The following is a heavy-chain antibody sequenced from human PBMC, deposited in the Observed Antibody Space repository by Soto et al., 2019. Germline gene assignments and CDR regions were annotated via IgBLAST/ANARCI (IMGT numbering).Heavy chain of an antibody. CDR2: IWHDGTNK. J-gene: IGHJ4*02. CDR3: ARPALLVTTFDY. D-gene: IGHD4-17*01. CDR1: GFTFSDYA. V-gene: IGHV3-33*01. Sequence: QEQLVESGGGVAQPGRSLRLSCAASGFTFSDYAMHWVRQAPGKGLEWVAVIWHDGTNKYYADSVKGRFTISRDNSKNTLYLQMNSLRAEDTAVYYCARPALLVTTFDYWGQGTLVTVPS.